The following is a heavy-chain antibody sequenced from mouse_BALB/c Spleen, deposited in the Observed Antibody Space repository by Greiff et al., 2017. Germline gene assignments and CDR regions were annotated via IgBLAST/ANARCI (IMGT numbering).Heavy chain of an antibody. CDR1: GFTFSDYG. CDR2: ISNLAYSI. Sequence: EVQRVESGGGLVQPGGSRKLSCAASGFTFSDYGMAWVRQAPGKGPEWVAFISNLAYSIYYADTVTGRFTISRENAKNTLYLEMSSLRSEDTAMYYCARRDGYYSYYFDYWGQGTTLTVSS. CDR3: ARRDGYYSYYFDY. V-gene: IGHV5-15*02. D-gene: IGHD2-3*01. J-gene: IGHJ2*01.